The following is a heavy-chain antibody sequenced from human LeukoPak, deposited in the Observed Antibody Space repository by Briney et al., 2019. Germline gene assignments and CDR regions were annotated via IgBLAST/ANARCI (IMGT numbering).Heavy chain of an antibody. D-gene: IGHD4-17*01. Sequence: SETLSLTCTVSGGSTSSTTYYWGWIRQPPGKDLKWIGSIYYTGSTYYNPSLKSRVTISVDTSKNQFSLKLSSVTAADTAVYYCSARRLPRDYWGQGTLVTVSS. V-gene: IGHV4-39*07. CDR2: IYYTGST. J-gene: IGHJ4*02. CDR1: GGSTSSTTYY. CDR3: SARRLPRDY.